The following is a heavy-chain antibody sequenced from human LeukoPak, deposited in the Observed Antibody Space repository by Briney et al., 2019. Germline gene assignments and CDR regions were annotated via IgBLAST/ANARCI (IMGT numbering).Heavy chain of an antibody. J-gene: IGHJ6*02. V-gene: IGHV1-2*04. CDR3: ARALGYCSSTSCYYYYGMDV. CDR1: GYTFTGYY. CDR2: INPNSGGT. Sequence: ASVKVSCKASGYTFTGYYMHWVRQAPGQGLEWMGWINPNSGGTNYAQKFQGWVTMTRDTSISTAYMELSRLRSDDTAVYYCARALGYCSSTSCYYYYGMDVWGQGTTVTVSS. D-gene: IGHD2-2*01.